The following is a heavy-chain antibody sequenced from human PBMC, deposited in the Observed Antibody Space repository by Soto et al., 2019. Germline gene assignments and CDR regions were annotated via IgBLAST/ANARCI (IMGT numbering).Heavy chain of an antibody. J-gene: IGHJ3*02. CDR2: ISSASGTI. CDR3: AKDEFYAFDI. D-gene: IGHD3-10*01. V-gene: IGHV3-48*01. Sequence: EAQLVESGGGLVQRGGSLTLSCAASGFSFDAYSMNWVRQTPGEGLEWISYISSASGTIDYADSVKGRFTISRDNDQNALYLQMNSLRAEDTAVYYCAKDEFYAFDIWGQGAVVTVSS. CDR1: GFSFDAYS.